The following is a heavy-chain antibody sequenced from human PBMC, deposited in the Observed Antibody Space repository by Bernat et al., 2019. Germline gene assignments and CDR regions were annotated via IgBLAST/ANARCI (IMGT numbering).Heavy chain of an antibody. D-gene: IGHD2-15*01. V-gene: IGHV3-11*05. Sequence: QVHLVESGGGLVKPGGSLRLSCAASGFTFSDYYMSWIRQAPGKGLEWISYISSGSTYTEYADSVKGRFTISRDNAENSQHLQMNSLRAKDTAVYYCARTVSSLGPWYFDYWGQGTLVTVSS. CDR1: GFTFSDYY. CDR2: ISSGSTYT. CDR3: ARTVSSLGPWYFDY. J-gene: IGHJ4*02.